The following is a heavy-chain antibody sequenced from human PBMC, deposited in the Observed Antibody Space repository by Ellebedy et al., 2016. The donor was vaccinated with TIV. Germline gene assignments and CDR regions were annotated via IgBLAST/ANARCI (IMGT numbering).Heavy chain of an antibody. J-gene: IGHJ5*02. V-gene: IGHV4-59*12. CDR2: IYYNGST. CDR3: ARFGSGTYYSPSYNWFDP. D-gene: IGHD3-10*01. Sequence: SETLSLTCTVSGGSISSYYWSWIRQPPGKGLEWIGYIYYNGSTNYNPSPKSRVTMSVDTSKNQFSLNLSSVTAADTAVYYCARFGSGTYYSPSYNWFDPWGQGTLVTVSS. CDR1: GGSISSYY.